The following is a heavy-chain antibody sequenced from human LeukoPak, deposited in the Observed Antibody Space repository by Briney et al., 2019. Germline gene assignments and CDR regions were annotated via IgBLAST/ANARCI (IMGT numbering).Heavy chain of an antibody. J-gene: IGHJ6*03. V-gene: IGHV1-69*05. CDR2: IIPIFGTA. CDR3: ARGGGFDFWADYYYYMDV. CDR1: GGTFSSYA. D-gene: IGHD3/OR15-3a*01. Sequence: ASVKVSCKASGGTFSSYAISWVRQAPGQGLEWMGGIIPIFGTANYAQKFQGRVTITTDESTSTAYVELSSLRSEDTAVYYCARGGGFDFWADYYYYMDVWGKGTTVTVSS.